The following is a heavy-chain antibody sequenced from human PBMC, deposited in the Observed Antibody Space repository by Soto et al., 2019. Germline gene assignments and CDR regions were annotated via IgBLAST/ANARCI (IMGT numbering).Heavy chain of an antibody. CDR3: ARSEGLEYYFDY. CDR1: GFTFSSYG. Sequence: PGGSLRLSCAASGFTFSSYGMHWVRQAPGKGLEWVAVIWYDGSNKYYADSVKGRFTISRDNSKNTLYLQMNSLRAEDTAVYYCARSEGLEYYFDYWGQGTLVTVSS. CDR2: IWYDGSNK. V-gene: IGHV3-33*01. J-gene: IGHJ4*02. D-gene: IGHD3-3*01.